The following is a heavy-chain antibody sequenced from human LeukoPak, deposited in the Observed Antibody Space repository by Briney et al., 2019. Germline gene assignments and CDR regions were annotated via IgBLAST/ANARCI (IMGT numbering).Heavy chain of an antibody. Sequence: SQTLSLTCTVSGGSISSGDYYWSWIRQPPGKGLEWIGCIYYSGSTYYNPSLKSRVTISVDTSKNQFSLKLSSVTAADTAVYYCARAGGHYYDSSGYYSFGMDVWGQGTTVTVSS. J-gene: IGHJ6*02. CDR2: IYYSGST. CDR3: ARAGGHYYDSSGYYSFGMDV. CDR1: GGSISSGDYY. V-gene: IGHV4-30-4*01. D-gene: IGHD3-22*01.